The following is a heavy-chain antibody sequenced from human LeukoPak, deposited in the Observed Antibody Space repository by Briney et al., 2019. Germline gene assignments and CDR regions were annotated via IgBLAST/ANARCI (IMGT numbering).Heavy chain of an antibody. D-gene: IGHD3-10*01. CDR3: ARDRVNYFDY. V-gene: IGHV3-7*01. CDR2: INQDGSEK. Sequence: GGSLRLSCAASGFSFSDYYMHWVRQAPGKGLEWVANINQDGSEKSYVDSVKGRFTISRDNAKKSLYLQMNSLRAEDTAVYYCARDRVNYFDYWGQGTLVTVSS. CDR1: GFSFSDYY. J-gene: IGHJ4*02.